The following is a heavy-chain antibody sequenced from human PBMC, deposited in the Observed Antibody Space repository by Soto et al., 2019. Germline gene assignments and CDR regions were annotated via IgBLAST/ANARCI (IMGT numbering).Heavy chain of an antibody. CDR2: IYWDDEK. D-gene: IGHD3-3*01. Sequence: QINLKESGPTLVKPTQTLTLTCTFSGFSLNTSGVGVGWISQPPGKALEWLGLIYWDDEKRYNPSLKRRLTITKDTSKNQVVLTMTNMDPVDTATYHCAHFGGNDLWSGYPFDYWGQGTLVTVSS. CDR1: GFSLNTSGVG. CDR3: AHFGGNDLWSGYPFDY. V-gene: IGHV2-5*02. J-gene: IGHJ4*02.